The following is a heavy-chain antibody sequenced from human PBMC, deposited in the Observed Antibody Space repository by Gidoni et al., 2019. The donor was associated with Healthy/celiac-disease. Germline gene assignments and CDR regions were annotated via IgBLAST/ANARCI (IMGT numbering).Heavy chain of an antibody. D-gene: IGHD5-18*01. V-gene: IGHV3-21*01. CDR2: ISSSSSYI. CDR1: GFTFISYR. J-gene: IGHJ6*02. Sequence: EVQLVVSGGGLVKPGGSLRLSCAASGFTFISYRMNWVRQAPGKGLGWGSSISSSSSYIYYADSVKGRFTISRDNAKNSLYLQMNSLRAEDTAVYYCAREAGRGYSYGYYYYGMDVWGQGTTVTVSS. CDR3: AREAGRGYSYGYYYYGMDV.